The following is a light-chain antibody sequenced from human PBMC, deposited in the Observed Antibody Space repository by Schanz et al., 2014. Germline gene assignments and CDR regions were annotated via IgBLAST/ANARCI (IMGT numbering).Light chain of an antibody. CDR2: DAS. J-gene: IGKJ3*01. CDR1: QSVSSNY. CDR3: QQYGDSLT. Sequence: EIVLTQSPGTLSLSPGERATLSCRASQSVSSNYLAWYQQRPGQAPRLLIYDASSRATGIPDRFSGSGSGTDFTLTISRLEPEDSAVYYCQQYGDSLTFGPGTKVD. V-gene: IGKV3-20*01.